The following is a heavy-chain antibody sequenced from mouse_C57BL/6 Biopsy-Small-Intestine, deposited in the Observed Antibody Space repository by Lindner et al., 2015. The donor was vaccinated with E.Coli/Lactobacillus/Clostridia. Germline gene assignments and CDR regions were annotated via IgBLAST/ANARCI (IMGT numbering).Heavy chain of an antibody. CDR2: ISSGSSTI. V-gene: IGHV5-17*01. CDR3: ARGVDGSYDY. J-gene: IGHJ2*01. Sequence: VQLQESGGGLVKPGGSLKLSCAASGFTFSDYGMHWVRQAPEKGLEWVAYISSGSSTIYYADTVKGRFTISRDNAKNTLFLQMTSLRSEDTAMYYCARGVDGSYDYWGQGTTLTASS. D-gene: IGHD2-3*01. CDR1: GFTFSDYG.